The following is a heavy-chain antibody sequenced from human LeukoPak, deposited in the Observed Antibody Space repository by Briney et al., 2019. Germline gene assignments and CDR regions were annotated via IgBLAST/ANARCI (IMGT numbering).Heavy chain of an antibody. Sequence: SETLSLTCTVSGGSISSYYWSWIRQPPGKGLEWIGYIYYSGSTNYNPSLKSRVTISVDTSKNQFSLKLSSVTAADTAVYYCARGGQRLDGFDYWGQGTLVTVSS. D-gene: IGHD6-19*01. CDR1: GGSISSYY. J-gene: IGHJ4*02. CDR3: ARGGQRLDGFDY. V-gene: IGHV4-59*01. CDR2: IYYSGST.